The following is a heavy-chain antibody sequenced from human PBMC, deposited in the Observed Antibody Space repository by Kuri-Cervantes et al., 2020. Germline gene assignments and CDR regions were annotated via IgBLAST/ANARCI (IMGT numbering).Heavy chain of an antibody. V-gene: IGHV4-39*07. D-gene: IGHD6-13*01. CDR2: ISHSGST. CDR3: ARDVASSWYDPHYFDY. Sequence: GSLRLSCTVSGGSISSSSYYWSWIRQPPGKGLEWIGEISHSGSTNYNPSLKSRVTISVDTSKNQFSLKLSSVTAADTAVYYCARDVASSWYDPHYFDYWGQGTLVTVSS. J-gene: IGHJ4*02. CDR1: GGSISSSSYY.